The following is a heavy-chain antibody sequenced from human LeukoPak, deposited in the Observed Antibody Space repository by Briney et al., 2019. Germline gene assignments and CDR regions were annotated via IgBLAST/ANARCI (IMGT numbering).Heavy chain of an antibody. J-gene: IGHJ6*02. D-gene: IGHD3-9*01. CDR3: ARERSYHDILTGYYYGMDV. CDR1: GGSIGSYS. V-gene: IGHV4-4*07. Sequence: PSETLSLTCTVSGGSIGSYSWTWIRQPAGKRLECIGRMYSSGSANYNPSLKSRVTISVDTSKNQFSLKLSSVTAADTAVYYCARERSYHDILTGYYYGMDVWGQGTTVTVSS. CDR2: MYSSGSA.